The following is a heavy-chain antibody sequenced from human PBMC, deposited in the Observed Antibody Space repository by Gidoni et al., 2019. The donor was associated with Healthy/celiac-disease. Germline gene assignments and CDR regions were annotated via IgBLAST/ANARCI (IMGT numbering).Heavy chain of an antibody. J-gene: IGHJ6*02. CDR2: IWYEGSNK. V-gene: IGHV3-33*01. CDR1: GFTFSSYG. CDR3: ARGGAGTRYYYYGMDV. D-gene: IGHD6-19*01. Sequence: QVQLVESGGGVVQPGRSLRLSCAASGFTFSSYGMHWVRQAPGKGLEWVAVIWYEGSNKYYADAVKGRFTISRYNSKNTLYLQMNSLRAEDTAVYYCARGGAGTRYYYYGMDVWGQGTTVTVSS.